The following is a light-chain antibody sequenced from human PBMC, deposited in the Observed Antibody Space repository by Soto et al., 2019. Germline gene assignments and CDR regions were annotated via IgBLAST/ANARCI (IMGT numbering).Light chain of an antibody. CDR1: SSNIGAGYD. CDR3: YSYAGTYTLV. Sequence: QSVLTQPPSVSGAPGQGVTISCTGGSSNIGAGYDVHWYQQLPGTAPKLLIYGKTNRPSGVPDRFSGSKSGNTASLTISGLQAEDEADYYCYSYAGTYTLVFGGGTKLTVL. J-gene: IGLJ2*01. V-gene: IGLV1-40*01. CDR2: GKT.